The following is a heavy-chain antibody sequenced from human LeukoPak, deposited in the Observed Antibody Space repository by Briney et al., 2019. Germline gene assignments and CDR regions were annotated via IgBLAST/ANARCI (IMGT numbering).Heavy chain of an antibody. V-gene: IGHV3-7*01. J-gene: IGHJ3*02. CDR3: ARARTLVGATFGAFDI. CDR2: IKQDGSEK. Sequence: GGSLRLSRAASGFTFSSYWMSWVRQAPGKGLEWVANIKQDGSEKYYVDSVKGRFTISRDNSKNTLYLQMGSLRAEDMAVYYCARARTLVGATFGAFDIWGQGTMVAVSS. CDR1: GFTFSSYW. D-gene: IGHD1-26*01.